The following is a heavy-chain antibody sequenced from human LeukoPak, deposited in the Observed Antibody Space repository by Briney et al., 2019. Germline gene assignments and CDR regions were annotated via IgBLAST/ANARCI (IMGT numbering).Heavy chain of an antibody. J-gene: IGHJ4*02. Sequence: SETLSLTCAVYGGSFSGYYWSWIRQPPGKGLEWIGEIKHSGSTNYNPSLKSRVTISVDTSKNQFSLKLSSVTAADTAVYYCARSYYDSSGYYIDYWGQGTLVTVSS. V-gene: IGHV4-34*01. D-gene: IGHD3-22*01. CDR2: IKHSGST. CDR1: GGSFSGYY. CDR3: ARSYYDSSGYYIDY.